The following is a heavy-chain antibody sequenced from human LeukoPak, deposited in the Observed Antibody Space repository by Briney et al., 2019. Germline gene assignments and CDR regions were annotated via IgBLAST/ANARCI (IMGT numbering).Heavy chain of an antibody. CDR1: GDSISTYY. V-gene: IGHV4-59*01. D-gene: IGHD2-2*01. Sequence: PSETLSLSCTVSGDSISTYYWSWIRQPPGKGLEWIGNIYYSGSTNYNPSLKSRVTISVDTSKNQFSLKLSSVTAADTAVYYCASGGYCDSASCYPNWFDPWGRGTLVTVSS. J-gene: IGHJ5*02. CDR2: IYYSGST. CDR3: ASGGYCDSASCYPNWFDP.